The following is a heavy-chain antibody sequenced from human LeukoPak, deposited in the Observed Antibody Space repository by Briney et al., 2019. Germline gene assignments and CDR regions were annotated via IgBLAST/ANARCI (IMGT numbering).Heavy chain of an antibody. CDR3: ARDLIGSRSSYSSGAWDY. J-gene: IGHJ4*02. Sequence: ASVKVSCKASGYTFTGYYMHWVRQAPGQGLEWMGWINPNSGGTNYAQKFQGRVTMTRDTSISTAYMELGRLRSDDTAVYYCARDLIGSRSSYSSGAWDYWGQGTLVTVSS. D-gene: IGHD3-22*01. CDR2: INPNSGGT. CDR1: GYTFTGYY. V-gene: IGHV1-2*02.